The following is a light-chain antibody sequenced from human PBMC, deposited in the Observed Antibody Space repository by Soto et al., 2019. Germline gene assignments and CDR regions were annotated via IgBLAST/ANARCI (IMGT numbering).Light chain of an antibody. V-gene: IGLV2-23*02. Sequence: QSALTQPASVSGSPGQSITISCTGTSSDVPNYNLVSWYQQHPGKAPKLLIYEVNKRPSGISNRFSGSTSANTASLTFSGLQAEDEADYYCCSSAGTITPHVFGTGTKLTVL. CDR2: EVN. J-gene: IGLJ1*01. CDR1: SSDVPNYNL. CDR3: CSSAGTITPHV.